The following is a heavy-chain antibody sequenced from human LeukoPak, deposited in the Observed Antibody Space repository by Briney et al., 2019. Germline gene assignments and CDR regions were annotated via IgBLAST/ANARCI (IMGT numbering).Heavy chain of an antibody. CDR3: VRDDGEPCGGDCYPFDY. J-gene: IGHJ4*02. V-gene: IGHV1-18*01. D-gene: IGHD2-21*02. CDR1: GYTFTHYG. Sequence: ASVKVSCKASGYTFTHYGISWVRQAPGQGLEWMTWISAYNGLVNYAQKFHGRITMTTDTSTSTAYMELRGLTSDDTAVYYCVRDDGEPCGGDCYPFDYWGPGTLVTVSS. CDR2: ISAYNGLV.